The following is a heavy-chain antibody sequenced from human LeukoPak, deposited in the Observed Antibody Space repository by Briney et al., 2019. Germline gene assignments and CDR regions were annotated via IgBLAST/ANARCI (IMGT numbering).Heavy chain of an antibody. CDR1: AGSISSGGYY. V-gene: IGHV4-31*03. CDR3: AKAVRASGCHDY. D-gene: IGHD6-19*01. CDR2: IYYSGST. J-gene: IGHJ4*02. Sequence: MASQTLSLTCTVAAGSISSGGYYWGWIRQHPVKGREWIGYIYYSGSTYYNPYLKSRVTISVDTSKNQFSLKLSSVTAADTAVYYCAKAVRASGCHDYWGQGTLVTVSS.